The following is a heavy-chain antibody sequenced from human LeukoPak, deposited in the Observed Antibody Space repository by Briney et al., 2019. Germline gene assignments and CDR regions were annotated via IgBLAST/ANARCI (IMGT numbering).Heavy chain of an antibody. CDR3: ARMRLQYYFDY. Sequence: SETLSLTCTVSGGSISSGSYYWSWIRQPAGKGLEWIGRIYTSGSTNYNPSLKSRVTISVDTSKNQFSLKLSSETAADTAVYYCARMRLQYYFDYWGQGTLVTVSS. CDR2: IYTSGST. V-gene: IGHV4-61*02. J-gene: IGHJ4*02. D-gene: IGHD4-11*01. CDR1: GGSISSGSYY.